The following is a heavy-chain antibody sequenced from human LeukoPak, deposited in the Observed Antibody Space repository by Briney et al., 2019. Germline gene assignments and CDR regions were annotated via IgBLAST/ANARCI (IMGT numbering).Heavy chain of an antibody. Sequence: PSETLSLTCTVSGSSISTYYWSWIRQAPGKGLEWIGYIYYGGSSNPNPSLKSRVTMSLDTSKNQFSLKLSSVTAADTAVYYCARNGRGYSFDYWGQGTLVTVSS. CDR1: GSSISTYY. D-gene: IGHD2-8*01. V-gene: IGHV4-59*01. CDR2: IYYGGSS. J-gene: IGHJ4*02. CDR3: ARNGRGYSFDY.